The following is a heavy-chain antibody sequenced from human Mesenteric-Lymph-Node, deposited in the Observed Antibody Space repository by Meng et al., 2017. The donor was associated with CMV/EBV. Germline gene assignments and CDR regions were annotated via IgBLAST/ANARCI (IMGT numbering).Heavy chain of an antibody. CDR3: ARDLRISATGTLSYSYYGMDV. D-gene: IGHD2/OR15-2a*01. CDR1: GFTISSYW. Sequence: GGSLRLSCAASGFTISSYWMHWVRQAPGKGLVWVSRIYSDGSRTNYADSVKGRFTISRDNANNSLYLQMNSLRAEDTAVYYCARDLRISATGTLSYSYYGMDVWGQGTTVTVSS. CDR2: IYSDGSRT. V-gene: IGHV3-74*01. J-gene: IGHJ6*02.